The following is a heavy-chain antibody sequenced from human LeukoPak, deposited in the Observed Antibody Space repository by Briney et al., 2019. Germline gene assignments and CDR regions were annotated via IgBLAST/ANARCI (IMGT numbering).Heavy chain of an antibody. CDR2: IYYSGST. Sequence: SSETLSLTCTVSGGSISGYYWSWIRQPPGKGLEWIGYIYYSGSTNYNPSLKSRVTISVDTSKNQFSLKLSSVTAADTAVYYCARQQVLSGARLAFDIWGQGTMVTVSS. J-gene: IGHJ3*02. CDR1: GGSISGYY. V-gene: IGHV4-59*08. CDR3: ARQQVLSGARLAFDI. D-gene: IGHD2/OR15-2a*01.